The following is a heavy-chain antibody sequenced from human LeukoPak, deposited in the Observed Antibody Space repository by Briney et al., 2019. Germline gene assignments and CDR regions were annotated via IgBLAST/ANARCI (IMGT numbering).Heavy chain of an antibody. V-gene: IGHV4-61*01. J-gene: IGHJ4*02. D-gene: IGHD5-24*01. Sequence: PSETLSLTCTVSGGSVSSGSYYWSWIRQPPGKGLEWIGYIYYSGSTNYNPSLKSRVTISVDTSKNQFSLKLSSVTAADTAAYYCARGDGYKPFFDYWGQGTLVTVSS. CDR2: IYYSGST. CDR1: GGSVSSGSYY. CDR3: ARGDGYKPFFDY.